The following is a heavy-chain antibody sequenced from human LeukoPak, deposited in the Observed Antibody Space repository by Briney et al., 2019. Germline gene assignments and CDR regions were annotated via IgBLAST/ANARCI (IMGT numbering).Heavy chain of an antibody. V-gene: IGHV3-30*02. CDR1: GFTFSSYG. CDR3: ARGSWYSSGWYKTHLDY. Sequence: PGGSLRLSCAASGFTFSSYGMHWVRQAPGKGLEWVAFIRYDGSNKYYADSVKGRFTISRDNSKNTLYLQMNSLRAEDTAVYYCARGSWYSSGWYKTHLDYWGQGTLVTVSS. CDR2: IRYDGSNK. J-gene: IGHJ4*02. D-gene: IGHD6-19*01.